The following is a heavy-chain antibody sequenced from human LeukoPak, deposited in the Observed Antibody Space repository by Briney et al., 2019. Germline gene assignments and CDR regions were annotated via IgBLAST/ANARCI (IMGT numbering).Heavy chain of an antibody. Sequence: PGGSLRLSCAASGFTFSSYAMGWVSQAPGKGLEWVSAISGSGGSTYYADSVKGRFTISRDNSKNTLYLQMNSLRAEDTAVYYCASDRASYYYGSGSYYSPYWGQGTLVTVSS. D-gene: IGHD3-10*01. CDR2: ISGSGGST. CDR1: GFTFSSYA. CDR3: ASDRASYYYGSGSYYSPY. J-gene: IGHJ4*02. V-gene: IGHV3-23*01.